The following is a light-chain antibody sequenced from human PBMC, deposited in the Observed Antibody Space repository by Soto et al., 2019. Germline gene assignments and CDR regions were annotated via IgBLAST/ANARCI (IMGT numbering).Light chain of an antibody. CDR3: AAWDDSLSVV. V-gene: IGLV1-47*01. CDR2: RNN. Sequence: QSVLTQPPSASGTPGQRVTISCSGSSSNIGSTYVYWYQQVPGTAPKLLIERNNQRPSGVPDRFSGSKSGTSASLAISGLRSEDEADYYCAAWDDSLSVVFGGGTQLTVL. J-gene: IGLJ3*02. CDR1: SSNIGSTY.